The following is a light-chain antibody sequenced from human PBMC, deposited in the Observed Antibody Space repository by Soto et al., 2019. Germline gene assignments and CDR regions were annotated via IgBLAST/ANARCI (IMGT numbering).Light chain of an antibody. V-gene: IGKV3-15*01. CDR3: HQYSNWPPHT. Sequence: EIVMTQSPATLSVSPGERATLSCRASQSVSSNLAWYQQKPGQAPRLLIYGASTRATGIPARFSGSGSGTAVTITISSLQSEDFAVYYCHQYSNWPPHTFGQGTRLEIK. J-gene: IGKJ2*01. CDR1: QSVSSN. CDR2: GAS.